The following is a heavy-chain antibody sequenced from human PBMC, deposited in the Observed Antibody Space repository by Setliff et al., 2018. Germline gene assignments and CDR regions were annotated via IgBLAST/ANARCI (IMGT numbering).Heavy chain of an antibody. V-gene: IGHV4-31*11. CDR2: IYYSGST. D-gene: IGHD3-22*01. J-gene: IGHJ5*02. Sequence: SETLSLTCAVYGGSFSGDYYWSWIRQPPGKGLEWIGYIYYSGSTYYNPSLKSRVTISVDTSKNQFSLKLSSVTAADTAVYYCAKRHPDYYDSSGNWFDPWGQGTLVTVSS. CDR3: AKRHPDYYDSSGNWFDP. CDR1: GGSFSGDYY.